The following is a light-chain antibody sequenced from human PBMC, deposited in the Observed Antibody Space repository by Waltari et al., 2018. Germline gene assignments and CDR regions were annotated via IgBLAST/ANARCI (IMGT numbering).Light chain of an antibody. CDR3: CSYAGSSTYV. CDR1: SSDVGNYNL. V-gene: IGLV2-23*01. CDR2: AGS. J-gene: IGLJ1*01. Sequence: QSALTQPASVSGSPGQSITISCTGTSSDVGNYNLVSWYQQHPGKAPKLMISAGSKRPSGVSNRFSGSKSGTTASLTIAGRQAEDEADYYCCSYAGSSTYVFGTGTKVTVL.